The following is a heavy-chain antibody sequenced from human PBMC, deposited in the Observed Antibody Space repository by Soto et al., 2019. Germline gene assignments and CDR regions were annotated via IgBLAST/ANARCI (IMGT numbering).Heavy chain of an antibody. J-gene: IGHJ6*03. D-gene: IGHD3-10*02. CDR3: AGGVRVSAYLDYYMDV. Sequence: QVQLVQSGAEVKKPGASLKVSCKASGYTFSNFGVSWVRQAPGQGLEWIGWINPDNGDTNYGQKFQGRATMTTDTFTNTAYMEVRGLRSDDTAVYYCAGGVRVSAYLDYYMDVWGEGTTVTVSS. CDR1: GYTFSNFG. V-gene: IGHV1-18*01. CDR2: INPDNGDT.